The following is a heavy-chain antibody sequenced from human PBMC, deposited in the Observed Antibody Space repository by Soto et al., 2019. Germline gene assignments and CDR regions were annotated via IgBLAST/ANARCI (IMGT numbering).Heavy chain of an antibody. CDR3: ARAFPPYYSYYYAMDV. Sequence: QVQLQESGPGLVKPSQTLSLTCTVSGGSISRGDYYWSWIRQPPGKGLEWIGYMYYRGSTYYNPSLKSRVTISVDTSNNQFSLKLSSVTAADTAVYYCARAFPPYYSYYYAMDVWGQGTTVAVSS. CDR1: GGSISRGDYY. CDR2: MYYRGST. V-gene: IGHV4-30-4*01. J-gene: IGHJ6*02.